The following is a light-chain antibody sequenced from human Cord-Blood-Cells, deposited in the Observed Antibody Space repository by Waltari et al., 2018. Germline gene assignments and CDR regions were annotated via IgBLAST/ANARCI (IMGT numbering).Light chain of an antibody. Sequence: QSALTQPASVSGSPGQSITISCTGTSSDVGGYNYVSWYQQHPGKAPKLMIYEVSNRPSGVSNRFSCSKAGNTASLTISGLQAEDEADYYCSSYTSSSTLGFGGGTKLTVL. V-gene: IGLV2-14*01. CDR1: SSDVGGYNY. J-gene: IGLJ2*01. CDR2: EVS. CDR3: SSYTSSSTLG.